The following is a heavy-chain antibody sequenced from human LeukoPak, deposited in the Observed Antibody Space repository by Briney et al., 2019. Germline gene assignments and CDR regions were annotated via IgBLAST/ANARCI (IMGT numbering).Heavy chain of an antibody. J-gene: IGHJ4*02. CDR1: GGSISSYY. CDR2: MYYSGTI. V-gene: IGHV4-59*01. Sequence: WESLTLTCTVSGGSISSYYWSWIRQPPGKGLEWLGYMYYSGTIKYIPSLKSRVPISVDTSNNQFALKLSSVTAAGTAMYYCARALATDYFDYLGQGTLVTVSS. CDR3: ARALATDYFDY.